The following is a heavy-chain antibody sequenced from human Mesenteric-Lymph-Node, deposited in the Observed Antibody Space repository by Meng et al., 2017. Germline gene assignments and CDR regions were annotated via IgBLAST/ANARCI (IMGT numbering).Heavy chain of an antibody. CDR2: ISAYNGQT. CDR3: ARDHWVAGATTDLVY. CDR1: GYTFTSYG. D-gene: IGHD1-26*01. J-gene: IGHJ4*02. Sequence: ASVKVSCKASGYTFTSYGISWVRQAPGQGLEWMGWISAYNGQTKYALKFQGRVTMTTDTSTSTAYMDLRSLRSDDTAVYYCARDHWVAGATTDLVYWGQGILVTVSS. V-gene: IGHV1-18*01.